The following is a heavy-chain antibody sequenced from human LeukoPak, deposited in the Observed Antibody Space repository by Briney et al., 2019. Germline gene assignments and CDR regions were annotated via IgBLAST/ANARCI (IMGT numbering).Heavy chain of an antibody. CDR2: IYYSGST. J-gene: IGHJ6*02. CDR1: GGSISSYY. V-gene: IGHV4-59*12. CDR3: ARDGMGTSPGDV. D-gene: IGHD2-2*01. Sequence: SETLSLTCTVSGGSISSYYWSWIRQPPGKGLEWIGYIYYSGSTYYNPSLKSRVTISVDTSKNQFSLKLSSVTATDTAVYYCARDGMGTSPGDVWGQGTTVTVSS.